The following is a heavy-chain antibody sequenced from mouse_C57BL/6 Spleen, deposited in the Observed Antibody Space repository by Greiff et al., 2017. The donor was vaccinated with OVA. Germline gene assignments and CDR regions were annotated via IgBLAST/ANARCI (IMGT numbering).Heavy chain of an antibody. V-gene: IGHV1-7*01. J-gene: IGHJ4*01. Sequence: QVQLQQSGAELAQPGASVKLSCKASGYTFTSYWMHWVKQRPGQGLEWIGYINPSSGYTKYNQKFKDKATLTADKSSSTSYMQLISLTYDESAVYYCALTTVITGAMDYWGQGTSVTVSS. CDR2: INPSSGYT. CDR3: ALTTVITGAMDY. D-gene: IGHD1-1*01. CDR1: GYTFTSYW.